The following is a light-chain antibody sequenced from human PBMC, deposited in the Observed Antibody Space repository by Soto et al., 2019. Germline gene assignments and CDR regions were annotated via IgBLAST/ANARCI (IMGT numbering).Light chain of an antibody. J-gene: IGLJ1*01. V-gene: IGLV2-14*03. Sequence: QSVLTQPAYVSGSPGQSIAISCTGTSSDVGGYNSVSWYQQHPGKAPKLMIYNVSNRPSGVSDRFSGSKSGNTASLTISGLQAEDEADYYCSSYTRSNTYVFGTGTKLTVL. CDR3: SSYTRSNTYV. CDR2: NVS. CDR1: SSDVGGYNS.